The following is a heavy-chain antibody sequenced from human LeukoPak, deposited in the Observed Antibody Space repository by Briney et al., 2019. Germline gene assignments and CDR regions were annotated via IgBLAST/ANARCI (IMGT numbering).Heavy chain of an antibody. D-gene: IGHD1-26*01. Sequence: SETLSLTCTVSGGSISSYYWSWIRQPPGKGLEWIGEINHSGSTNYNPSLKSRVTISVDTSKNQFSLKLSSVTAADTAVYYCARGGSGSYHERNYKTDYWGQGTLVTVSS. CDR1: GGSISSYY. CDR3: ARGGSGSYHERNYKTDY. V-gene: IGHV4-34*01. CDR2: INHSGST. J-gene: IGHJ4*02.